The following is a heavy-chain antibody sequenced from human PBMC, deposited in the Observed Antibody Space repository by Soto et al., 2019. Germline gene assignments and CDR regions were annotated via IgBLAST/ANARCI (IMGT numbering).Heavy chain of an antibody. D-gene: IGHD3-22*01. Sequence: SETLSLTCAVYGGSFSGYYWSWIRQPPGKGLEWIGEINHSGSTNYNPSLKSRVTISVDTSKNQFSLKLSSVTAADTAVYYCAIKDYYDSTIDYWGQGTLVTVSS. CDR2: INHSGST. CDR1: GGSFSGYY. J-gene: IGHJ4*02. V-gene: IGHV4-34*01. CDR3: AIKDYYDSTIDY.